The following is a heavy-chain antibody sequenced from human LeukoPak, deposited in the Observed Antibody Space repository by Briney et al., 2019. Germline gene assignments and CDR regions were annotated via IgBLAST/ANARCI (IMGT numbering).Heavy chain of an antibody. Sequence: GASVTVSCKASGFTFTDYYMHWVRLAPGQGLEWMGYINPHSGVTSFPQKFRGRVALTTDTSISAAYMELGSLISDDTAMYYCVREGITKAFDLWGQGALVTVSS. V-gene: IGHV1-2*02. CDR3: VREGITKAFDL. D-gene: IGHD1-14*01. CDR1: GFTFTDYY. CDR2: INPHSGVT. J-gene: IGHJ4*02.